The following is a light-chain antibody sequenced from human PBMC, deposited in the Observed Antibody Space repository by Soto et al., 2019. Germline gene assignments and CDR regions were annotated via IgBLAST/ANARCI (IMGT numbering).Light chain of an antibody. Sequence: QAVVTQEPSLTVSPGGTVTLTGGSSTVPVTSGPYTYWFQQKPGQAPRTLLYDTSIKHSWTPARFSGSLFWGKAAVSLSGAKPEDEATYPCLVSYSDARVFGGGTKLTVL. CDR1: TVPVTSGPY. CDR2: DTS. V-gene: IGLV7-46*01. J-gene: IGLJ3*02. CDR3: LVSYSDARV.